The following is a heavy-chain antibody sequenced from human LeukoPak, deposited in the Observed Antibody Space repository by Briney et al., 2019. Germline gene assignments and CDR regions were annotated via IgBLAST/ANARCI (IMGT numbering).Heavy chain of an antibody. CDR2: IYISGST. CDR3: ARGSPLKYCSGGSCLLY. V-gene: IGHV4-61*02. CDR1: GGSLSSGSYY. Sequence: SQTLSLTCTVSGGSLSSGSYYWSWIRQPAGKGLEWIGRIYISGSTTYNPSLKSRVPIPVDPSKNQFSLKLSSVTAADTAVYYCARGSPLKYCSGGSCLLYWGQGTLVTVSS. D-gene: IGHD2-15*01. J-gene: IGHJ4*02.